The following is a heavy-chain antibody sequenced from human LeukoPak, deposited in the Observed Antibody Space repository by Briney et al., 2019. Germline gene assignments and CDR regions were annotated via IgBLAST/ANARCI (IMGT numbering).Heavy chain of an antibody. CDR1: GYTFTGYY. D-gene: IGHD2-15*01. CDR3: ARDGGEGYCSGGSGYSTAGAFDI. V-gene: IGHV1-2*02. J-gene: IGHJ3*02. CDR2: INPNSGGT. Sequence: ASVKVSCKASGYTFTGYYMHWVRQAPGQGLEWMGWINPNSGGTNYAQKFQGRVTMTRDTSISTAYMELSRLRSDDTAVYYCARDGGEGYCSGGSGYSTAGAFDIWGQGTMVTVSS.